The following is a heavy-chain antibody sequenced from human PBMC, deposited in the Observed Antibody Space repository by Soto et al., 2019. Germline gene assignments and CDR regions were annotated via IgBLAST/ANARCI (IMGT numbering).Heavy chain of an antibody. CDR1: GDAIYIGGYY. CDR3: ARIMVRGVIIQNWFDP. J-gene: IGHJ5*02. Sequence: SETLSLTCTVSGDAIYIGGYYWTWIRQHPGKGLEWIGYIYHTGKTYYNPSLASRVTMSVDTSKNQFSLKLASVTAADTAVYYCARIMVRGVIIQNWFDPWGQGTLVTVPS. D-gene: IGHD3-10*01. V-gene: IGHV4-31*03. CDR2: IYHTGKT.